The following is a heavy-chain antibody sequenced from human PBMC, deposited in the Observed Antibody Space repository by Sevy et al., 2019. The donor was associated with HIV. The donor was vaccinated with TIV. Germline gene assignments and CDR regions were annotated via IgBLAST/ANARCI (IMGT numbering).Heavy chain of an antibody. CDR2: ISWSSGSI. D-gene: IGHD3-10*01. J-gene: IGHJ4*02. CDR3: AKDIQRYGSGSYPYYFDY. CDR1: GFTFDDYA. Sequence: GGSLRLSCAASGFTFDDYAMHWVRQAPGKGLEWVSGISWSSGSIGYADSVKGRFTISRDNAKSSLYLQMNSLRAEDTALYYCAKDIQRYGSGSYPYYFDYWGQGTLVTVSS. V-gene: IGHV3-9*01.